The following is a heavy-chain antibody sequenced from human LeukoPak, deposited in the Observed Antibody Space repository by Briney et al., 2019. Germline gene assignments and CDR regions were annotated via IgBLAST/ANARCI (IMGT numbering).Heavy chain of an antibody. D-gene: IGHD5-12*01. Sequence: GGSLRLSCAASGLIVSGDYMSWVRQAPGKGLGWVSVIYSGGTTYYADSVKGRFTISRDNSKNTWYLQMNSLRAEDTAVYYCARDQGGGYGLHFDYWGQGTLVTVSS. CDR3: ARDQGGGYGLHFDY. CDR1: GLIVSGDY. V-gene: IGHV3-66*01. CDR2: IYSGGTT. J-gene: IGHJ4*02.